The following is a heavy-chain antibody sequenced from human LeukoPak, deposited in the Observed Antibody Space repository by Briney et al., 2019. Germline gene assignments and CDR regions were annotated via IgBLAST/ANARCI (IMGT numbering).Heavy chain of an antibody. CDR3: TTLPAQDIVVVVAATGIDAFDI. V-gene: IGHV3-15*01. D-gene: IGHD2-15*01. J-gene: IGHJ3*02. CDR2: INSKTDGEAT. Sequence: GGALRLSCAASGFTFRNAWMRWVRQAPGKGLAWVGRINSKTDGEATDYAAPVKDRFTISRDDSKNTLYLQMNSLKTEDTAVYYCTTLPAQDIVVVVAATGIDAFDIWGQGTMVTVSS. CDR1: GFTFRNAW.